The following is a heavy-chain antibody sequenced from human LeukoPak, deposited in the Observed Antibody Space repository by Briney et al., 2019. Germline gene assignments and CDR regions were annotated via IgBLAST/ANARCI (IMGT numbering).Heavy chain of an antibody. CDR1: GGSISSYY. CDR2: IYTSGST. D-gene: IGHD4-17*01. V-gene: IGHV4-4*07. CDR3: ARGTYGDSLLSLDY. Sequence: SETLSLTCTVSGGSISSYYWSWIRQPAGKGLEWIGRIYTSGSTNYNPSLKSRVTMSVDTSNNQFSLKLSSVTAADTAVYYCARGTYGDSLLSLDYWGQGTLVTVSS. J-gene: IGHJ4*02.